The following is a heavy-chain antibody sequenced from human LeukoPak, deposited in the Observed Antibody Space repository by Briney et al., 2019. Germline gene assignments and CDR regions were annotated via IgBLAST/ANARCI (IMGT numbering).Heavy chain of an antibody. CDR2: IYYSGST. CDR1: GGSISSYY. V-gene: IGHV4-59*01. Sequence: SETLSLTCTVSGGSISSYYWSWIRQPPGKGLEWIGYIYYSGSTNYNPSLKSRVTISVDTSKNQFSLKLSSVTAADTAVYYCARIYYSSSYDYWYFDLWGRGTLVTVSS. J-gene: IGHJ2*01. D-gene: IGHD6-13*01. CDR3: ARIYYSSSYDYWYFDL.